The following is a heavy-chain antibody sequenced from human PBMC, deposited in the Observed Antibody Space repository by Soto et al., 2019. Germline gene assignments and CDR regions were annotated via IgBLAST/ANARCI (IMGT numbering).Heavy chain of an antibody. Sequence: GASVKVCCKSSGYTFTCYGISWVRPAPGQGLEWMGWISAYNGNTNYAQKLQGRVTMTTDTSTSTAYMELRSLRSDDTAVYYCARGGGDCSGGSCYRPENYYGMDVWGQGTTVTVSS. J-gene: IGHJ6*02. CDR1: GYTFTCYG. V-gene: IGHV1-18*01. CDR3: ARGGGDCSGGSCYRPENYYGMDV. CDR2: ISAYNGNT. D-gene: IGHD2-15*01.